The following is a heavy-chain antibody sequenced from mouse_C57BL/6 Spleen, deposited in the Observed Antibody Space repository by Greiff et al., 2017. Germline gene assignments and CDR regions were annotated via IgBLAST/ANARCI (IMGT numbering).Heavy chain of an antibody. CDR2: IYPGDGDT. CDR3: ARSGDYGSTFDY. J-gene: IGHJ2*01. CDR1: GYAFSSYW. Sequence: QVQLQQSGAELVKPGASVKISCKASGYAFSSYWMNWVKQRPGKGLEWIGQIYPGDGDTNYNGKFKGKATLTADKSSSTAYMQLSSLTSEDSAVYFCARSGDYGSTFDYWGQGTTLTVSS. D-gene: IGHD1-1*01. V-gene: IGHV1-80*01.